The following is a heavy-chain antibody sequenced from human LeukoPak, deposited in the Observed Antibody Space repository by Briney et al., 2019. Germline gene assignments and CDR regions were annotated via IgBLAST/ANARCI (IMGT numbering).Heavy chain of an antibody. CDR1: GYTLTSYG. CDR2: ISAYNGNT. CDR3: CMVRGDYYYGMDV. J-gene: IGHJ6*02. D-gene: IGHD3-10*01. Sequence: ASVKVSCKASGYTLTSYGISWVRQAPGQGLEWTGWISAYNGNTNYAQKLQGRVTMTTDTSTSTAYMELRSLRSDDTAVYYCCMVRGDYYYGMDVWGQGTTVTVSS. V-gene: IGHV1-18*01.